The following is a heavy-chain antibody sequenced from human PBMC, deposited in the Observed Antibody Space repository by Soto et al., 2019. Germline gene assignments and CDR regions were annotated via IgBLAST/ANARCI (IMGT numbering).Heavy chain of an antibody. Sequence: SETLSLTCTVSGGPISSYYWSWIRQPPGKGLEWIGYIYYSGSTNYNPSLKSRVTISVDTSKNQFSLKLSSVTAADTAVYYCARGGDIRGYDFWSGYQAFDYWGQGTLVTVSS. V-gene: IGHV4-59*01. CDR1: GGPISSYY. D-gene: IGHD3-3*01. CDR2: IYYSGST. CDR3: ARGGDIRGYDFWSGYQAFDY. J-gene: IGHJ4*02.